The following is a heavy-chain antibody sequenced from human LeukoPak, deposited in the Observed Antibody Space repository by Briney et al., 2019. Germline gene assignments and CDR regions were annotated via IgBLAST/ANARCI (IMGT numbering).Heavy chain of an antibody. J-gene: IGHJ4*02. CDR2: IIPIFGTA. D-gene: IGHD1-14*01. CDR3: ASRRGFSKTGTTPFDY. Sequence: SVKVSCKASGYTFTSYGISWVRQAPGQGLEWMGGIIPIFGTANYAQKFQGRVTITADESTSTAYMELSSLRSEDTAVYYCASRRGFSKTGTTPFDYWGQGTLVTVSS. V-gene: IGHV1-69*13. CDR1: GYTFTSYG.